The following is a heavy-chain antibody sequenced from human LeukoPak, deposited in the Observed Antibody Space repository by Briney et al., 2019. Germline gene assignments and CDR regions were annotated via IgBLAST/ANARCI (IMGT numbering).Heavy chain of an antibody. D-gene: IGHD1-26*01. V-gene: IGHV3-21*01. CDR3: ARALSGSYGDSDY. CDR1: GFTFSSYS. Sequence: PGGSLRLSCAASGFTFSSYSMNWVRQAPGKGLEWVSSISSSSSYIYYADSVKGRFTISRDNAKNSLYLQMNSLRAEDTAVYYCARALSGSYGDSDYWGRGTLVTVSS. CDR2: ISSSSSYI. J-gene: IGHJ4*02.